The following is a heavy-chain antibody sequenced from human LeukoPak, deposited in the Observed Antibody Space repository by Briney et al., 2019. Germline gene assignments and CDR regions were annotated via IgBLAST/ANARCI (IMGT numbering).Heavy chain of an antibody. Sequence: ASVKVSCKASGYTFTDYYMHWVRKAPGQGFEWMGWINPNDGDTNYAQKFQGRVTMTRDTSISTAHMEVSRLRSDDTAVYYCARANFPYCSSTTCLFDYWGQGTLVTVSS. CDR1: GYTFTDYY. D-gene: IGHD2-2*01. CDR3: ARANFPYCSSTTCLFDY. CDR2: INPNDGDT. J-gene: IGHJ4*02. V-gene: IGHV1-2*02.